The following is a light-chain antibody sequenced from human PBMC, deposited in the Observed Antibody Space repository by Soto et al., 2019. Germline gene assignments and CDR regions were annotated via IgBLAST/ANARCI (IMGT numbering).Light chain of an antibody. CDR1: SRDDGSYNL. CDR3: CSYAGSSTYV. CDR2: EGS. J-gene: IGLJ1*01. V-gene: IGLV2-23*01. Sequence: QSVLTQPAFVSGSPGQSMTISCTGTSRDDGSYNLVSWYQQHPGKAPKLMIYEGSKRPSGVSNRFSGSKSGNTASPTISGLQAEDEADYYCCSYAGSSTYVFGTGTKVTVL.